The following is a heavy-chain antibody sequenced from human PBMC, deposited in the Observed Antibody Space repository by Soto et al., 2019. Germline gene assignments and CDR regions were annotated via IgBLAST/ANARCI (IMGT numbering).Heavy chain of an antibody. Sequence: PGGSLRLSCAASGFSLRSYQMNWVRQAPGKGLEWILYISSSDSTIFYAVSVKGRFTVSRDNANNSLYLQMIRPGADETAVDYCARFVDDSYYYYGMDVWGQGTTVTVYS. CDR3: ARFVDDSYYYYGMDV. D-gene: IGHD1-1*01. V-gene: IGHV3-48*03. CDR2: ISSSDSTI. CDR1: GFSLRSYQ. J-gene: IGHJ6*02.